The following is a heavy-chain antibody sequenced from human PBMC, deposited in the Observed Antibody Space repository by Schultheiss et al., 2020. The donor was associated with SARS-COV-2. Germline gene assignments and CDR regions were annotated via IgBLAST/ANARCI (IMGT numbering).Heavy chain of an antibody. D-gene: IGHD3-3*01. CDR3: AGGGYDFWSGLPSYYYYYGMDV. CDR1: GFTFSSYD. CDR2: IGTAGDT. Sequence: GGSLRLSCAASGFTFSSYDMHWVRQATGKGLEWVSAIGTAGDTYYPGSVKGRFTISRENAKNSLYLQMNSLRAGDTAVYYCAGGGYDFWSGLPSYYYYYGMDVWGQGTTVTVSS. J-gene: IGHJ6*02. V-gene: IGHV3-13*01.